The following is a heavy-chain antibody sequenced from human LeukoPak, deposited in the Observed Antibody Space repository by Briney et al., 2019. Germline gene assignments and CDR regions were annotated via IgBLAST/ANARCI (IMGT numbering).Heavy chain of an antibody. CDR1: GGSFSGYY. Sequence: SETLSLTCAVYGGSFSGYYWSWIRQPPGKGLEWIGEINHSGSTNYNPSLKSRATISVDTSKNQFSLKLSSVTAADTAVYYCARRITTTIIVTDAFDIWGQGTMVTVSS. J-gene: IGHJ3*02. V-gene: IGHV4-34*01. CDR3: ARRITTTIIVTDAFDI. D-gene: IGHD3-22*01. CDR2: INHSGST.